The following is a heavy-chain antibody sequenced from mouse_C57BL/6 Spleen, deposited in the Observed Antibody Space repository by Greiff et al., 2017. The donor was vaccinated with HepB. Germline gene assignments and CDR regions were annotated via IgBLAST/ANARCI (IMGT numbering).Heavy chain of an antibody. CDR2: IDPSDSYT. CDR1: GYTFTSYW. V-gene: IGHV1-69*01. CDR3: ARCDYYGSGFAY. J-gene: IGHJ3*01. D-gene: IGHD1-1*01. Sequence: QVQLQQPGAELVMPGASVKLSCKASGYTFTSYWMHWVKQRPGQGLEWIGEIDPSDSYTNYNQKLKGRSTLTVDKSSSTAYMQISSLTSEDSAVYYCARCDYYGSGFAYWGQGTLVTVSA.